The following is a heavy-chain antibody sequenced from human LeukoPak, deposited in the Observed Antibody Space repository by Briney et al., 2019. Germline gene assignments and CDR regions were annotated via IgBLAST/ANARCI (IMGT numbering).Heavy chain of an antibody. Sequence: QPGRSLRLSCAASGFTFSYYGMHWVRQAPGKGLEWVANVWYDGSNKYYADSVKGRFTISRDNSKNTLNLQMNSLRADDTAVYFCVRDSSGDSSGRPSLDYWGQGTLVTVSS. CDR3: VRDSSGDSSGRPSLDY. CDR2: VWYDGSNK. V-gene: IGHV3-33*01. D-gene: IGHD3-10*01. J-gene: IGHJ4*02. CDR1: GFTFSYYG.